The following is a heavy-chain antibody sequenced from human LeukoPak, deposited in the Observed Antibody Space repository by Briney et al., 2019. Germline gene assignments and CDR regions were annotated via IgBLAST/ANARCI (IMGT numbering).Heavy chain of an antibody. V-gene: IGHV1-46*01. Sequence: ASVKVSCKASGYTFTSYYMHWVRQAPGRGLEWMGTIDPSGGSTTYAQKFQGRVTMTRDTSTSTVYMELSSLRSEDTAVYYCAREQYYSDSSGYTTLFDYWGQGTLVTVSS. D-gene: IGHD3-22*01. CDR2: IDPSGGST. CDR1: GYTFTSYY. CDR3: AREQYYSDSSGYTTLFDY. J-gene: IGHJ4*02.